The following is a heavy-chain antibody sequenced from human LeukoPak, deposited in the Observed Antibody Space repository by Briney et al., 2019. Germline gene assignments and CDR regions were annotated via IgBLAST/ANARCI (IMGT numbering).Heavy chain of an antibody. J-gene: IGHJ6*03. CDR3: ARGDFCSKSNCYLRPMDV. CDR2: IYYSGST. Sequence: PSETLSLTCTVSGGSISDYYWNWLRQPPGKGLEWIDYIYYSGSTTYNPSLKSRVTMSVDTAKNQFSLKLRSVTAADTAVYYCARGDFCSKSNCYLRPMDVWGKGTTVTVSS. D-gene: IGHD3-3*01. CDR1: GGSISDYY. V-gene: IGHV4-59*01.